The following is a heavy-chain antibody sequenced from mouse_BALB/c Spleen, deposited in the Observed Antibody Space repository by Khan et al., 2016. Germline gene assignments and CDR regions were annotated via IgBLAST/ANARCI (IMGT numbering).Heavy chain of an antibody. CDR2: ISSGGSYT. D-gene: IGHD4-1*01. CDR3: ARTGTKAMDY. CDR1: GFTFSSYA. V-gene: IGHV5-9-1*01. Sequence: EVELVESGGGLVKPGGSLKLSCAASGFTFSSYAMSWVRQTPEKRLEWVATISSGGSYTYYPDSVKGRFTISRDNAKNTLYLQMSSLRSEDTAMYYCARTGTKAMDYWGQGTSVTVSS. J-gene: IGHJ4*01.